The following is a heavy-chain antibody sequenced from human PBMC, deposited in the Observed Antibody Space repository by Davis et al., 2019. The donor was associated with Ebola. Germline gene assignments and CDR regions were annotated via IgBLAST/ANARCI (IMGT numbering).Heavy chain of an antibody. CDR2: IYHSGST. CDR3: ARLYSSSSGDFDY. D-gene: IGHD6-6*01. Sequence: MPSETLSLTCAVSGGSISSGGYSWSWIRQPPGKGLEWIGYIYHSGSTYYNPSLKSRVTISVDRSKNQFSLKLSSVTAADTAVYYCARLYSSSSGDFDYWGQGTLVTVSS. CDR1: GGSISSGGYS. V-gene: IGHV4-30-2*02. J-gene: IGHJ4*02.